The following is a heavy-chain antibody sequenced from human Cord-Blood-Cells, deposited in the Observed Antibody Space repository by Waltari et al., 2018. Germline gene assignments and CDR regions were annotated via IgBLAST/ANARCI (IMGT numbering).Heavy chain of an antibody. CDR2: INHSGST. D-gene: IGHD1-1*01. CDR1: GGSFSGYY. J-gene: IGHJ5*02. CDR3: ARAPRTDPGWFDP. V-gene: IGHV4-34*01. Sequence: QVQLQQWGAGLLKPSETLSLTCAVYGGSFSGYYWSWIRQPPGKGLEWIGEINHSGSTNYNPSLKSRVTISVGTSKNQFSLKRSSVTAADTAVYYCARAPRTDPGWFDPWGQGTLVTVSS.